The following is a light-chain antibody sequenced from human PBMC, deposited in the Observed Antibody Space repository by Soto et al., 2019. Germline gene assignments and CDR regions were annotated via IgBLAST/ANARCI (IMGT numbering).Light chain of an antibody. CDR2: EVT. CDR3: SSYAGRDTWV. J-gene: IGLJ3*02. V-gene: IGLV2-8*01. Sequence: QSVLTQPPSASGSRGQSVTISCTGTSVDINYVSWFQQHPGKAPKLIICEVTKRPSGVPDRFSGSKSGNTASLTVSGLQDDDEADYYCSSYAGRDTWVFGGGIKLTVL. CDR1: SVDINY.